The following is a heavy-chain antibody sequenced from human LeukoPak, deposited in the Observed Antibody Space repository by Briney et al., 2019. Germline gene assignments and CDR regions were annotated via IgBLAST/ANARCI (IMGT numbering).Heavy chain of an antibody. Sequence: GGSLRLSCAASGFTFSSYTMNWVRQAPGTGLEWVSSITSGGSYIYYADSVKGRFTISRDNAKNSLYLQMNSLRVEDTAVYYCARGAYSSSWNCEHWGQGTLVTVSS. J-gene: IGHJ1*01. D-gene: IGHD6-13*01. CDR1: GFTFSSYT. V-gene: IGHV3-21*01. CDR2: ITSGGSYI. CDR3: ARGAYSSSWNCEH.